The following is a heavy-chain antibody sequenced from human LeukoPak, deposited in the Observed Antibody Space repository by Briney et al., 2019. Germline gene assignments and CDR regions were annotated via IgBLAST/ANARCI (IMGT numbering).Heavy chain of an antibody. CDR1: GGSISSGSYY. D-gene: IGHD2-15*01. J-gene: IGHJ4*02. CDR2: IYTSGST. Sequence: PSETLSLTCTVSGGSISSGSYYWSWIRQPAGKGLEWIGRIYTSGSTNYNPSLKSRVTISVDTSKNQFSLKLSSVTAADTAVYYCASSPICSGGSCAEFDYWGQGTLVTVSS. CDR3: ASSPICSGGSCAEFDY. V-gene: IGHV4-61*02.